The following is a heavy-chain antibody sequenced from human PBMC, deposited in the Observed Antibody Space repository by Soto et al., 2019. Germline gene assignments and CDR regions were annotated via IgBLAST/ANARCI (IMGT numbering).Heavy chain of an antibody. Sequence: GGSLRLSCAASGFTFSSYAMHWVRQAPGKGLEWVSAISYSGVSTYYADSVKGRFTISRDSSKNTLSLQMNSLRADDTAVYYCDRTRGYGDYGLDDWGQGTLVTVSS. D-gene: IGHD5-12*01. CDR2: ISYSGVST. J-gene: IGHJ4*02. V-gene: IGHV3-23*01. CDR3: DRTRGYGDYGLDD. CDR1: GFTFSSYA.